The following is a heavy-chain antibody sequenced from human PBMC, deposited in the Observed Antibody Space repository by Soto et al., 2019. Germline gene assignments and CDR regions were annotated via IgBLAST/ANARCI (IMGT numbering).Heavy chain of an antibody. D-gene: IGHD7-27*01. V-gene: IGHV3-15*01. CDR2: IKTNPEGGTL. Sequence: PRGPLRLSCAASVFRFSSAWMTWVRQAPGKGLEWIGGIKTNPEGGTLDYGAPVKGRFTISRDDSKTTLYLQMTTRKTEDIGACYYTREIGQTGVHYYGMDLWRQGTTVTVSS. J-gene: IGHJ6*02. CDR1: VFRFSSAW. CDR3: TREIGQTGVHYYGMDL.